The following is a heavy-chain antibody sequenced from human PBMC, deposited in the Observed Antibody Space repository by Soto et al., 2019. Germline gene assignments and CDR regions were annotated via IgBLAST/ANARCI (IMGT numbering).Heavy chain of an antibody. J-gene: IGHJ4*02. CDR1: GYSFTTYA. CDR3: ARDNRGGSDYTSYSSDFDY. V-gene: IGHV1-3*01. Sequence: ASVKVSCKASGYSFTTYAVHWVRQAPGQSLEWMGWINGDNGKPKYSEKFQGRVTITRDTSASTGYMELTSLRSEDTAVYYCARDNRGGSDYTSYSSDFDYWGQGTLVTVSS. CDR2: INGDNGKP. D-gene: IGHD5-12*01.